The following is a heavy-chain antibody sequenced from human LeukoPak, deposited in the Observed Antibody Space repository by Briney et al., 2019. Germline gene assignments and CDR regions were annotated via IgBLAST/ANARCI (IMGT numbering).Heavy chain of an antibody. Sequence: PGGSLRLSCAASGFTFSSYAMSWVRQAPGKGLEWVSAISGSGGSTYYADSVKGRFTISRGNSKNTLYLQMNSLRAEDTAVYYCAKGSYDFWSGYYTEDYFDYWGQGTLVTVSS. J-gene: IGHJ4*02. CDR1: GFTFSSYA. CDR3: AKGSYDFWSGYYTEDYFDY. V-gene: IGHV3-23*01. D-gene: IGHD3-3*01. CDR2: ISGSGGST.